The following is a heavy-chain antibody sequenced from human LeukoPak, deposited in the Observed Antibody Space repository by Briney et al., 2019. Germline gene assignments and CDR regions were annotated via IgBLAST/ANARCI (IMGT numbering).Heavy chain of an antibody. V-gene: IGHV4-39*01. CDR1: GASISSSSYD. CDR2: LYYSEST. J-gene: IGHJ6*03. Sequence: PSDTLSLTRTVSGASISSSSYDWGWLRHPPWKGLEWFGSLYYSESTQHNPSLKTRVPIPVDTTKNQLSLTLSAVTPADKAVYYCARHWGGRYGESYYYMDVWGKGTTVTVSS. D-gene: IGHD4-17*01. CDR3: ARHWGGRYGESYYYMDV.